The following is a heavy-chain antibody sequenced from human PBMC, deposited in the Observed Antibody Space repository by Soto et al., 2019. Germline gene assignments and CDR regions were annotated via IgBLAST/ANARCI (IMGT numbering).Heavy chain of an antibody. CDR3: ATHGSGSKH. V-gene: IGHV4-39*01. CDR2: IYYTGSS. D-gene: IGHD3-10*01. CDR1: GGSITNANYY. Sequence: PSETLSLTCTVSGGSITNANYYWSWVRQPPGKGPEWIGNIYYTGSSYSHPSLKSRVTLSVDTSRNQFSLRLSSVTAADTAVYYCATHGSGSKHWGQGTLVTVSS. J-gene: IGHJ4*02.